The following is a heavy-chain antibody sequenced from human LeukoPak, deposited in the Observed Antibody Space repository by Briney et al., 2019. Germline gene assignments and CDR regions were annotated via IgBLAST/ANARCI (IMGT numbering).Heavy chain of an antibody. Sequence: PGGSLRLSCAASGFTFSSYSMHWVRQAPGKGLEWVAVISYDGSNKYYADSVKGRFTISRDNSKNTLYLQMNSLRAEDTAVYYCAKDRITMGRFVSGADYWGQGTLVTVSS. V-gene: IGHV3-30*18. J-gene: IGHJ4*02. D-gene: IGHD3-10*01. CDR1: GFTFSSYS. CDR3: AKDRITMGRFVSGADY. CDR2: ISYDGSNK.